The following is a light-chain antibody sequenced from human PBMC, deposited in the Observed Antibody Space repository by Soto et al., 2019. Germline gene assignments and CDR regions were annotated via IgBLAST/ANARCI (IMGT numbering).Light chain of an antibody. J-gene: IGKJ4*01. CDR2: DAS. Sequence: EIVLTQSPATLSLSPGERATLSCRASQSVSSYLAWYQQKPGQAPRLLIYDASNRATGIPARFSGSGSGTDVTLPISSLVHEDAAIYYCQQRLNWPPLTFGGGTKVEIK. CDR3: QQRLNWPPLT. CDR1: QSVSSY. V-gene: IGKV3-11*01.